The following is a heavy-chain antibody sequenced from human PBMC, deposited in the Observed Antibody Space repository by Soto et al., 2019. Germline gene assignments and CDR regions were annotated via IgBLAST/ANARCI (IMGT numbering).Heavy chain of an antibody. CDR1: GFTFSRDG. CDR3: AKERATTTSFDY. Sequence: EVQLLESGGGLVQAGGSLRLYCAASGFTFSRDGMSWVRQAPGKGLEWVSLITDNGGSTYYADSVKGRFTISRDNTKNTLFLQMNSLRAEDTAVYYCAKERATTTSFDYWGQGALVTVSS. V-gene: IGHV3-23*01. CDR2: ITDNGGST. J-gene: IGHJ4*02. D-gene: IGHD4-17*01.